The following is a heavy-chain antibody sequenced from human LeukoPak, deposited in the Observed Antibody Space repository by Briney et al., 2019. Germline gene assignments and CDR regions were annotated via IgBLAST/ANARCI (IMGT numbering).Heavy chain of an antibody. V-gene: IGHV4-59*01. Sequence: SETLSLTCTVSGGSSSSDSWNWIRQSPGKGLEWIGYIHYNGSTKYNPSLKSRVTISVDTFKNQFSLKLNSVTAADTAVYYCARSRDGYNPIDYWGQGTLVTVSS. CDR1: GGSSSSDS. CDR3: ARSRDGYNPIDY. J-gene: IGHJ4*02. CDR2: IHYNGST. D-gene: IGHD5-24*01.